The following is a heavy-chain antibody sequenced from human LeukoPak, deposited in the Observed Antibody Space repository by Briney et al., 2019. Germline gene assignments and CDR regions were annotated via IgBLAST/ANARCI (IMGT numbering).Heavy chain of an antibody. CDR3: ARGSGAVAGIDY. V-gene: IGHV1-18*01. Sequence: SVKVSCKASRYTFTSYAITSLRQPPGQLLEGMGWISAYNGNTNYAQKIQGRVTMTTDTSTSTAYMELRSLRSDDTAVYYCARGSGAVAGIDYWGQGTLVTVSS. D-gene: IGHD6-19*01. CDR2: ISAYNGNT. CDR1: RYTFTSYA. J-gene: IGHJ4*02.